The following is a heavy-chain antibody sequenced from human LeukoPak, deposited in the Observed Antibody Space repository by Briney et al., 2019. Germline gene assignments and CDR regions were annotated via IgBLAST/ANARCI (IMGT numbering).Heavy chain of an antibody. CDR1: GFTFSSYA. D-gene: IGHD3-10*01. Sequence: GGSLRLSCAASGFTFSSYAMSWVRQAPGKGLEWVSAISGSGGSTYYADSVKGRFTISRDNSKNTLYLQMNSLRVEDTAVYYCAKAPHYYGSGSPPFDYWGQGTLVTVSS. CDR3: AKAPHYYGSGSPPFDY. V-gene: IGHV3-23*01. CDR2: ISGSGGST. J-gene: IGHJ4*02.